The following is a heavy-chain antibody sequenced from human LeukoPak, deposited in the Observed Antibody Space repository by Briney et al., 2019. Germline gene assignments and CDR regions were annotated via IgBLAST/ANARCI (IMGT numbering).Heavy chain of an antibody. CDR3: ARGSRSWYSRQDY. Sequence: ASVKVSFKASGYTFTGYYMHWVRQAPGQGLEWMGWINPNSGGTNYAQKFQGRVTMTRDTSISTAYMELSRLRSDDTAVYYCARGSRSWYSRQDYWGQGTLVTVSS. J-gene: IGHJ4*02. CDR1: GYTFTGYY. V-gene: IGHV1-2*02. D-gene: IGHD6-13*01. CDR2: INPNSGGT.